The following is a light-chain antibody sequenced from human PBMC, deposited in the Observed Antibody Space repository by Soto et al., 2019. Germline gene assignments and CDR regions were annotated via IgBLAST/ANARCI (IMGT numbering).Light chain of an antibody. CDR2: DAS. CDR1: QSVSSSY. V-gene: IGKV3-20*01. CDR3: QQYGGSPRT. J-gene: IGKJ5*01. Sequence: IVLRQSPETLSLSPGERATLSSRASQSVSSSYLAWYQQKPGQAPRLLIYDASSRATGIPDRFSGSGSGTDFTLTIARLEPEDFAVYYCQQYGGSPRTFGQGTRLEI.